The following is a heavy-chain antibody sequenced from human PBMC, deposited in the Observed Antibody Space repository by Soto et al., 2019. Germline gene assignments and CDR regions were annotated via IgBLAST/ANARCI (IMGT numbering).Heavy chain of an antibody. J-gene: IGHJ4*02. CDR2: IYYSGST. D-gene: IGHD2-15*01. CDR1: GGSISSYY. Sequence: QVQLQESGPGLVKPSETLSLTCTVSGGSISSYYWSWIRQPPGKGLEWIGYIYYSGSTNYNPSLKSRVTISVDTSKNQFSLKLSSVTAADTAVYYCARRDCSGGSCPFDYWGQGTLVTVFS. V-gene: IGHV4-59*08. CDR3: ARRDCSGGSCPFDY.